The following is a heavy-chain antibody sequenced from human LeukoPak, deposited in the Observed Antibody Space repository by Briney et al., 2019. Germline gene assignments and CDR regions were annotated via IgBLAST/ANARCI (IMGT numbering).Heavy chain of an antibody. Sequence: GGSLRLSCAASGFTFSSSAMNWVRQAPGKGLEWVSAISGSGGSTYYADSVKGRFTISRVNSRNTLYLQMNSLRAEDTAVYYCAKGPLLWNWGQGTLVTVSS. V-gene: IGHV3-23*01. CDR1: GFTFSSSA. D-gene: IGHD2/OR15-2a*01. CDR3: AKGPLLWN. J-gene: IGHJ4*02. CDR2: ISGSGGST.